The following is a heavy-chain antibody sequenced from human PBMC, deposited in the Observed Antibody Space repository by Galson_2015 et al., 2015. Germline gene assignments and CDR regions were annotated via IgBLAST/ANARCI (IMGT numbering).Heavy chain of an antibody. CDR2: MYPSGTT. CDR1: GFTFSSHA. CDR3: ARDVLNKAFDI. J-gene: IGHJ3*02. Sequence: SLRLSCAASGFTFSSHAMSWVRQAPGKGLEWVSVMYPSGTTYIEDSVKGRFSLSRDSFKNILYLHMSSLKAEDTAVYYCARDVLNKAFDIWGQGTMVTVSS. D-gene: IGHD2/OR15-2a*01. V-gene: IGHV3-66*03.